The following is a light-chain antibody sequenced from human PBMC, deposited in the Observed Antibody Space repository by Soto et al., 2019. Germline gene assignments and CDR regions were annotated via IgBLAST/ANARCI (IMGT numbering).Light chain of an antibody. CDR2: KAS. J-gene: IGKJ1*01. Sequence: DFQMTQSPSTLSASVGDRVTITCRASQSISSWLAWYQQKPGKAPKLLIYKASSLESGVPSRFSGSGSETEFTLTISSLQPDDFATYYCQQYNSYSTFGQGTKVDIK. V-gene: IGKV1-5*03. CDR1: QSISSW. CDR3: QQYNSYST.